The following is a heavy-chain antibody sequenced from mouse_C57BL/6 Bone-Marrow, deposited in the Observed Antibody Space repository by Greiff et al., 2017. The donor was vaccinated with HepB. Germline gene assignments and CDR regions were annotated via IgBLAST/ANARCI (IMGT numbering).Heavy chain of an antibody. Sequence: QVQLQQSGPELVKPGASVKISCKASGYAFSSSWMNWVKQRPGKGLEWIGRIYPGDGDTNYNGKFKGKATLTADKSSSTAYMQLSSLTSEDSAVYFCANYYDSSSWFAYWGQGTLVTVSA. J-gene: IGHJ3*01. V-gene: IGHV1-82*01. CDR3: ANYYDSSSWFAY. D-gene: IGHD1-1*01. CDR1: GYAFSSSW. CDR2: IYPGDGDT.